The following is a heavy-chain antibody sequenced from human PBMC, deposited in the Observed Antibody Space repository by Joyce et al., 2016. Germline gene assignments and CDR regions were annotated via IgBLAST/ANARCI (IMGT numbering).Heavy chain of an antibody. CDR1: GGAFSNFT. V-gene: IGHV1-69*12. D-gene: IGHD1-14*01. CDR2: ITPYFGAA. CDR3: ARGGTSSDHYFFYTLDV. J-gene: IGHJ6*02. Sequence: QVLLVQSGATVKRPGSSLRVSCKASGGAFSNFTVNWVRQAPGQRLEWMVGITPYFGAAKYAGHFQGRVTLTADLSTRTAYMELSSLTSADTAVYYCARGGTSSDHYFFYTLDVWGPGTTVIVSS.